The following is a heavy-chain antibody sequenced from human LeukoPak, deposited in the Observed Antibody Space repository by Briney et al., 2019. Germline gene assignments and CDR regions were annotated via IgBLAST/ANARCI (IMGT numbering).Heavy chain of an antibody. Sequence: SVKVSRKASGGTFLSYAISWVRQAPGQGLAWMGGIIPIFGTANYAQKFQGRVTSTADESTSTAYMELSSLRSEDTAVYYCAREGGDYYGSGSYNYWGQGTLVTVSS. D-gene: IGHD3-10*01. CDR3: AREGGDYYGSGSYNY. J-gene: IGHJ4*02. CDR2: IIPIFGTA. V-gene: IGHV1-69*13. CDR1: GGTFLSYA.